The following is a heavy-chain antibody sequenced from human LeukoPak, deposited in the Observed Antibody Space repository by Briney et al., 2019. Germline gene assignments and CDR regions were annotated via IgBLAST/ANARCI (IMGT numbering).Heavy chain of an antibody. CDR2: INPNSGGT. Sequence: ASVKVSCKASGYTFTGYYMHWVRQAPGQGLEWMGWINPNSGGTNYAQKFQGRVTMTRDTSISTAYMELSRLRSDDTAMYYCARVRLRAPLNNWFDPWGQGTLVTVSS. V-gene: IGHV1-2*02. CDR3: ARVRLRAPLNNWFDP. D-gene: IGHD5-12*01. J-gene: IGHJ5*02. CDR1: GYTFTGYY.